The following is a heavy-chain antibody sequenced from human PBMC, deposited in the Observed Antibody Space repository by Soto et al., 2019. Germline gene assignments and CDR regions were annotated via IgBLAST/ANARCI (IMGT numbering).Heavy chain of an antibody. D-gene: IGHD3-22*01. Sequence: APGKGLEWVSSISSSSSYIYYADSVKGRFTISRDNAKNSLYLQMNSLRAEDTAVYYCGRDSTSSGYYVHVDDRGAGTLFT. V-gene: IGHV3-21*01. J-gene: IGHJ4*01. CDR3: GRDSTSSGYYVHVDD. CDR2: ISSSSSYI.